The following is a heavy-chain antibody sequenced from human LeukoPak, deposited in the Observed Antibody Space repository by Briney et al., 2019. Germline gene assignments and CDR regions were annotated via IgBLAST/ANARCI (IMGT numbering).Heavy chain of an antibody. J-gene: IGHJ4*02. D-gene: IGHD2-21*02. CDR2: ISYDGSNK. CDR1: GFTFSSYA. V-gene: IGHV3-30-3*01. Sequence: PGGSLRLSCAASGFTFSSYAMHWVRQAPGKGLEWVAVISYDGSNKYYADSVKGRFTISRDNSKNTLCLQMNSLRAEDTAVYYCASDSYCGGDCYSANDYWGQGTLVTVSS. CDR3: ASDSYCGGDCYSANDY.